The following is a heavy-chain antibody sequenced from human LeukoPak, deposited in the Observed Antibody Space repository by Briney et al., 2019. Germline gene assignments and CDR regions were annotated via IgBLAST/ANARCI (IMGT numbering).Heavy chain of an antibody. J-gene: IGHJ4*02. CDR3: ARATYYYDSSGPARLDY. CDR2: ISAYNGNT. V-gene: IGHV1-18*01. Sequence: EASVKVSCKASGYTFTSYGISWVRQAPGQGLEWMGWISAYNGNTNYAQKLQGRVTMTTDTSTSTAYMELRSLRSDDTAVYYCARATYYYDSSGPARLDYWGQGTLVTVSS. CDR1: GYTFTSYG. D-gene: IGHD3-22*01.